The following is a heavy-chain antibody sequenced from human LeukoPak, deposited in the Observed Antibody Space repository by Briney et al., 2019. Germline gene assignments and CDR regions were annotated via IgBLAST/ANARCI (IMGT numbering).Heavy chain of an antibody. Sequence: SVKVSCKASGGTFSTYAINWVRQAPGQGLEWMGGIIPIFDTPNYAQKFQGRVTITADKSTSTAYMELSSLRSEDTAVYFCARGFSGPATPYFDYWGQGTLVTVSS. J-gene: IGHJ4*02. CDR1: GGTFSTYA. V-gene: IGHV1-69*06. CDR3: ARGFSGPATPYFDY. D-gene: IGHD2-15*01. CDR2: IIPIFDTP.